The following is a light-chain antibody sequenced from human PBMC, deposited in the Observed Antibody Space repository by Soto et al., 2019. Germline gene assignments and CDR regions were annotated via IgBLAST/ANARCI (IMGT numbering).Light chain of an antibody. CDR1: QSIGTY. CDR3: QQRNGWPWT. Sequence: EIVLTQSPATLSLSPGERATLSCRASQSIGTYLAWYHQKPGQAPRLLIYDASYKATGIPARFSGSGSGTDFTLTISSLQHEDFAFYYCQQRNGWPWTFGQGTQVEIK. V-gene: IGKV3-11*01. J-gene: IGKJ1*01. CDR2: DAS.